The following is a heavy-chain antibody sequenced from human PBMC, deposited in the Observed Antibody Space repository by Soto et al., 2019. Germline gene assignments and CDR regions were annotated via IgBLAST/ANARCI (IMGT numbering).Heavy chain of an antibody. CDR3: ARDYAQYSSSSTGEFDP. CDR2: ISAYNGNT. Sequence: GASVKVSCKASGYTFTSYGISWVRQAPGQGLEWMGWISAYNGNTNYAQKLQGRVTMTTDTSTSTAYMELRSLRSDDTAVYYCARDYAQYSSSSTGEFDPWGQGTLVTVSS. D-gene: IGHD6-13*01. V-gene: IGHV1-18*01. J-gene: IGHJ5*02. CDR1: GYTFTSYG.